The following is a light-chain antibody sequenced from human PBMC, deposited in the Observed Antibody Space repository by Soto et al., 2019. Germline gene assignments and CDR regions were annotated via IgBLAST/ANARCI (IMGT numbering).Light chain of an antibody. J-gene: IGKJ2*01. Sequence: AIRMTQSPSSFSASTGDRVTITCRASQGISSYLAWYQQKPGKAPKLLIYAASTLQSGVPSRFSGSGSGTDFTLTISRLQSEDFATYYCQQYYSYPRYTFGQGTKLEIK. CDR3: QQYYSYPRYT. CDR2: AAS. CDR1: QGISSY. V-gene: IGKV1-8*01.